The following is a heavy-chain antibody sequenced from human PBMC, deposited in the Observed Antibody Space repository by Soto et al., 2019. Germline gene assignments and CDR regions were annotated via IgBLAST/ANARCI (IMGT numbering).Heavy chain of an antibody. V-gene: IGHV4-38-2*02. Sequence: SETLSLTCTVSGYSISSGYYWGWIRQPPGKGLEWIGSIYHSGSTYYNPSLKSRVTISVDTSKNQFSLKLSFVTAADTAVYYCARESRTGVGKNWFDPWGQGTLVTVSS. J-gene: IGHJ5*02. CDR1: GYSISSGYY. CDR3: ARESRTGVGKNWFDP. CDR2: IYHSGST. D-gene: IGHD7-27*01.